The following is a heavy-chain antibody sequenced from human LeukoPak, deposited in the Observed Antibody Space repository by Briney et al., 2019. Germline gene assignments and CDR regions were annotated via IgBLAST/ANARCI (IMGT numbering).Heavy chain of an antibody. V-gene: IGHV3-23*01. D-gene: IGHD3-16*01. Sequence: GGSLRLSCAASGFKFDAYPMSWVRQAPGKGLEWVSSISDSGGSTHYAESVRGRFSLSRDNFEKTLHLQMNRLRAEDTAVYYCAKGKINHDGAFGIWGQGTRVIVAS. CDR2: ISDSGGST. J-gene: IGHJ3*02. CDR3: AKGKINHDGAFGI. CDR1: GFKFDAYP.